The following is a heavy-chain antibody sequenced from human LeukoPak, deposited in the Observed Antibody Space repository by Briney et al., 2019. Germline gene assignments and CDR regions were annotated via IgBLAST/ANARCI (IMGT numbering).Heavy chain of an antibody. CDR3: ARGTTGSHDAFDI. CDR1: GYTFNSNG. D-gene: IGHD1-1*01. Sequence: GASVKVSCKXSGYTFNSNGINWVRQAPGQGLEWMGRISTYTGNTNYAQKLQGRVTMTTATSTSTAYMELRSLRSDDTAFYYCARGTTGSHDAFDIWGQGTMVTVSS. V-gene: IGHV1-18*01. J-gene: IGHJ3*02. CDR2: ISTYTGNT.